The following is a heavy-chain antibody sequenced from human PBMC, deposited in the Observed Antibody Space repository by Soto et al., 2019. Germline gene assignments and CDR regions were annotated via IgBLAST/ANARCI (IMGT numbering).Heavy chain of an antibody. Sequence: QVQLVESGGGVVQPGRSLRLSCAASGFTFSSYAMHWVRQAPGKGLGWVAVISYDGSNKYYADSVKGRFTISRDNSKNTLYLQMNSLRAEDTAVYYCARVPSSSGRAHFDYWGQETLVTVSS. CDR3: ARVPSSSGRAHFDY. V-gene: IGHV3-30-3*01. J-gene: IGHJ4*02. CDR1: GFTFSSYA. CDR2: ISYDGSNK. D-gene: IGHD2-15*01.